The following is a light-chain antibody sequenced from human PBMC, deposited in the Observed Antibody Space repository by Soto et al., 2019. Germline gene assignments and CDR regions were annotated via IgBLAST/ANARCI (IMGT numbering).Light chain of an antibody. Sequence: AIRMTRSPSSFSASTGDRVTITCRASQDISTSLAWYQQKPGKAPKLLIYSASSLQSGVPANFSGSGSGTDFTLTISRLQSEDFATYYCQQYYSYPYTFGQGTKVEIK. J-gene: IGKJ2*01. CDR3: QQYYSYPYT. V-gene: IGKV1-8*01. CDR2: SAS. CDR1: QDISTS.